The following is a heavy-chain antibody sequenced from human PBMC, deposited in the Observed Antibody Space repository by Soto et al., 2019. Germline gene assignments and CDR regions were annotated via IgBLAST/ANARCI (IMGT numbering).Heavy chain of an antibody. CDR2: INADGRTT. Sequence: EVQLVESGGGLVQPGGSLRLSCAVSGFTFGNYWMHWVRQPPGRGLMWVARINADGRTTSYADSVEGRFTISRDNAKNTLSLEMTSLRAEDTAIYYCARDFTTAETPGDDFDYWGQGTLVTVSS. CDR3: ARDFTTAETPGDDFDY. CDR1: GFTFGNYW. D-gene: IGHD4-17*01. J-gene: IGHJ4*02. V-gene: IGHV3-74*01.